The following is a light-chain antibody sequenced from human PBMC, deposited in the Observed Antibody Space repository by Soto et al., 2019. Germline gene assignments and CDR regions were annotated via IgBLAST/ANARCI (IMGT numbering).Light chain of an antibody. CDR1: TGTVTSDNY. CDR3: LLYYGGPVV. V-gene: IGLV7-43*01. J-gene: IGLJ2*01. Sequence: QAVVTQEPSLTVSPGGTVTLTCASSTGTVTSDNYPSWFQQKPGQAPRALIYSTMDKHSWTPARFSGYLLGGKAALTLSGVQPEDEAEYYCLLYYGGPVVFGGGTKVTVL. CDR2: STM.